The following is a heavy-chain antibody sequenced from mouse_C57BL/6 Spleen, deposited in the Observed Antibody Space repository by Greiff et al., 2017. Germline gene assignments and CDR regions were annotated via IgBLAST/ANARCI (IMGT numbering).Heavy chain of an antibody. V-gene: IGHV3-6*01. D-gene: IGHD2-12*01. CDR2: ISYDGSN. CDR3: ARGGEYSYDYAMDY. CDR1: GYSITSGYY. J-gene: IGHJ4*01. Sequence: EVKLQESGPGLVKPSQSLSLTCSVTGYSITSGYYWNWIRQFPGNKLEWMGYISYDGSNNYNPSLKNRISITRDTSKNQFFLKLNSVTTEDTATYYCARGGEYSYDYAMDYWGQGTSVTVSS.